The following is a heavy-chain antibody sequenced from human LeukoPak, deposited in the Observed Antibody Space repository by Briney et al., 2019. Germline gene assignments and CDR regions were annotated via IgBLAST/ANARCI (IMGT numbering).Heavy chain of an antibody. V-gene: IGHV4-31*03. CDR2: IFYSGSA. CDR3: ARGSTLIRGFDY. J-gene: IGHJ4*02. Sequence: SQTLSLTCTASGRSISSGDHYWNWIRQHPEKSLEWIGYIFYSGSAYYNPSLKSRVTISVDTSKNQFSLKLSSVTAADTAVYYCARGSTLIRGFDYWGQGTLVTVSS. CDR1: GRSISSGDHY. D-gene: IGHD3-10*01.